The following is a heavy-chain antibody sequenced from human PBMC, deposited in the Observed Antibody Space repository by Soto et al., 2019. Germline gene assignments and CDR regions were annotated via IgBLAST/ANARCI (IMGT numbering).Heavy chain of an antibody. CDR2: ISGSGVST. Sequence: GGSLRLSCAASGFTFYSYAKSWVRQAPGKGLEWVSGISGSGVSTYHADSVKGRFTISRDNSKNTVYLQMNSLRAEDTAVYYCAKAPGSPGYSSAWGYFDYWGQGILVTVS. CDR3: AKAPGSPGYSSAWGYFDY. D-gene: IGHD6-19*01. V-gene: IGHV3-23*01. J-gene: IGHJ4*02. CDR1: GFTFYSYA.